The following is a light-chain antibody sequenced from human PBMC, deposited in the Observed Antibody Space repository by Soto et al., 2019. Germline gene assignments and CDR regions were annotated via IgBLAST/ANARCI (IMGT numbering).Light chain of an antibody. CDR2: GAS. Sequence: EIVLTQSPGTLSLSPGERATLSCRASQSIRSNYVAWYQQKPGQGPRLLIYGASSRATGIPDRFSGSGSGTDFTLIISSLQSEDSAVYYCQQHNNWPLTFGGGTKVEIK. J-gene: IGKJ4*01. V-gene: IGKV3-20*01. CDR1: QSIRSNY. CDR3: QQHNNWPLT.